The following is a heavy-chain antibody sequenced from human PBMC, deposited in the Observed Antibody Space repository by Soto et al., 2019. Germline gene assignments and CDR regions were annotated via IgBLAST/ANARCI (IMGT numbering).Heavy chain of an antibody. Sequence: EVQLLESGGGLVQPGGSLRLSCAASGFTFSSHAMSWVRQAPGKGLEWVSAVSGSGGSTYYADSVKGRFTISRDNSKNTLYLQMNSLRAEDTAKYYCAKVIRSDGLYMSAYEIWGPGTMVTVSS. CDR2: VSGSGGST. CDR1: GFTFSSHA. CDR3: AKVIRSDGLYMSAYEI. J-gene: IGHJ3*02. V-gene: IGHV3-23*01. D-gene: IGHD1-20*01.